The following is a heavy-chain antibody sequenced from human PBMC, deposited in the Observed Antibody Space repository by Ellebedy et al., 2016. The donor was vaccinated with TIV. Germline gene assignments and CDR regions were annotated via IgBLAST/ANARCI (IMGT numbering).Heavy chain of an antibody. CDR1: GASISSYY. J-gene: IGHJ4*02. D-gene: IGHD4-11*01. CDR3: ASESNSGYFDY. V-gene: IGHV4-59*08. CDR2: IYYSGST. Sequence: MPSETLSLTCTVSGASISSYYWSWIRQPPGKGLEWIGYIYYSGSTNYNPSLKSRVTIAVDTSKTQFSLKLSSVTAADTAVYYCASESNSGYFDYWGQGNLVTVSS.